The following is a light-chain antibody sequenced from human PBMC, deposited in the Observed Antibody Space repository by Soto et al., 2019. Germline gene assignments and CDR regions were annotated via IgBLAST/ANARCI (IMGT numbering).Light chain of an antibody. Sequence: DIQMTQSPSTLSASIGDRVTITCRASQRITGWLAWYQQKPGKAPKLLIYDASSLESGVPSRFSGSGSGTEFTLTISSLQPDDFATYYCQQYNSYWTFGQGTKVDIK. CDR2: DAS. CDR1: QRITGW. CDR3: QQYNSYWT. J-gene: IGKJ1*01. V-gene: IGKV1-5*01.